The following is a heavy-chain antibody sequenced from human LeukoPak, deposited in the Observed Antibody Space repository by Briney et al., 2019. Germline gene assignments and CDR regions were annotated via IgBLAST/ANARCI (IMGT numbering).Heavy chain of an antibody. J-gene: IGHJ4*02. V-gene: IGHV3-48*03. Sequence: GSLRLSCAASGFTFSSYEMNWVRQAPGKGLEWVSYISSSGSTIYYADSVKGRFTISRDNAKNSLYLQMNSLRAEDTAVYYCARDNPSEGVNYRFDYWGQGALVTVSS. CDR3: ARDNPSEGVNYRFDY. CDR1: GFTFSSYE. D-gene: IGHD1-7*01. CDR2: ISSSGSTI.